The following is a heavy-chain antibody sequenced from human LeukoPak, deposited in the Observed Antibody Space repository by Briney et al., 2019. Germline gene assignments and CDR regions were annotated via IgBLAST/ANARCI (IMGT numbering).Heavy chain of an antibody. J-gene: IGHJ4*02. CDR1: GFTFSSYA. Sequence: PGGSLRLSCAASGFTFSSYAMSWVRQAPGKGLEWVSAISGSGGSTYYADSVKGRFTISRDNSKNTLYLQMNSLRAEDTAVYYCAKVVGYCSSTSCYGWGQGTLVTVSS. D-gene: IGHD2-2*01. CDR2: ISGSGGST. CDR3: AKVVGYCSSTSCYG. V-gene: IGHV3-23*01.